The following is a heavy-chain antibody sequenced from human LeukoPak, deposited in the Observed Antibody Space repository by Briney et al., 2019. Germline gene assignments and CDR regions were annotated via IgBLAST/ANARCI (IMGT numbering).Heavy chain of an antibody. Sequence: GGSLRLSCAASGFTFSSYWMSWVRQAPGKGLEWVANIKQDGGEKYYVDSVKGRFTISRDNAKNSLYLQMNSLRAEDTAVYYCARDRGYRFLEWLRYYYSYYYMDVWGKGNTVTVSS. D-gene: IGHD3-3*01. V-gene: IGHV3-7*03. CDR2: IKQDGGEK. CDR1: GFTFSSYW. CDR3: ARDRGYRFLEWLRYYYSYYYMDV. J-gene: IGHJ6*03.